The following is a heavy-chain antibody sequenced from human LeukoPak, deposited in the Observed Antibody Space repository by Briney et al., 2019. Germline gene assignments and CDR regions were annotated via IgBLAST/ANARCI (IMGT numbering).Heavy chain of an antibody. D-gene: IGHD4-17*01. CDR3: AKGTMVTTYNWDH. CDR2: ISSSSSYI. CDR1: GITFSSYS. Sequence: GGSLRLSCAASGITFSSYSMNWVRQAPGKGLEWVSSISSSSSYIYYADSVKGRFTISRDNSKNTLYLQMNSLRAEDTAVYYCAKGTMVTTYNWDHWGQGTLVTVSS. J-gene: IGHJ4*02. V-gene: IGHV3-21*04.